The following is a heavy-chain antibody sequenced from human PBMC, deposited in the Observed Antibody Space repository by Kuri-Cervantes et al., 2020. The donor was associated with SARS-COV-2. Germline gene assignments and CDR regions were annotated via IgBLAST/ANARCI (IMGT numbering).Heavy chain of an antibody. CDR3: ARHRPTSGYFQH. J-gene: IGHJ1*01. V-gene: IGHV4-59*08. D-gene: IGHD2-2*01. Sequence: ESLKTSCTVSGGSISSYYWRWIRQPPGKGLEWLGYIYYSGITNYNPSLKSRVTISVDPSKNQFSLKLSSVTAADTAVYYCARHRPTSGYFQHWGQGTLVTVSS. CDR2: IYYSGIT. CDR1: GGSISSYY.